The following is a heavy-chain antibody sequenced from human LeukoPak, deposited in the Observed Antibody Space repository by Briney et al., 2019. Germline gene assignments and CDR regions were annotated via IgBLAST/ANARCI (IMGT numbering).Heavy chain of an antibody. D-gene: IGHD3-10*01. Sequence: SETLSLTCAVSGYSISSGYYWGWIRPPPGKGLERIGTIYQSGSTNYNPSLKSRVTISVDTSKNQFSLNLSSVTAADTAVYYCARRVFPDYFDYWGQGTLVTVSS. V-gene: IGHV4-38-2*01. CDR3: ARRVFPDYFDY. J-gene: IGHJ4*02. CDR2: IYQSGST. CDR1: GYSISSGYY.